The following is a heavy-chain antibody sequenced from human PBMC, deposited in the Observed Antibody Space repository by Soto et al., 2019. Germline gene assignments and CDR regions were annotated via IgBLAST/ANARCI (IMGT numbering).Heavy chain of an antibody. V-gene: IGHV5-51*01. D-gene: IGHD6-6*01. CDR2: IYPGDSET. Sequence: EVQLVQSGVEVKKPGESLKISCKGSGYRFDSYWVGWVRQMPGKGLEWMGIIYPGDSETRYSPSFQGHVTISVDKSISTAYLQWSSLKASDTAKYYCARRAGARAFYYYGLDVWGLGTTVTVSS. J-gene: IGHJ6*02. CDR1: GYRFDSYW. CDR3: ARRAGARAFYYYGLDV.